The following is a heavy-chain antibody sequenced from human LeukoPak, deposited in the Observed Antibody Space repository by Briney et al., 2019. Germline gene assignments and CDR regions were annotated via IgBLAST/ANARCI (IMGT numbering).Heavy chain of an antibody. V-gene: IGHV1-18*04. CDR1: GYTFTTYA. D-gene: IGHD5-18*01. Sequence: AASVKVSCTASGYTFTTYAISWVRQAPGQGLEWMGWISPYSGNTKYAQKVQDRVTMTTDTSTSTAYMELRRLRSDDTAVYYCARVIGGYTYGYTPNDYWGQGTLVTVSS. J-gene: IGHJ4*02. CDR3: ARVIGGYTYGYTPNDY. CDR2: ISPYSGNT.